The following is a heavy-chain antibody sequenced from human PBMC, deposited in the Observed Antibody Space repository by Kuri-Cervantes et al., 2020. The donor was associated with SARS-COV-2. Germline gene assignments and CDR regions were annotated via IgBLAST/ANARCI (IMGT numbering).Heavy chain of an antibody. V-gene: IGHV4-59*12. CDR3: ARGTGSYYDFWSGSNFDY. CDR2: IYYSGST. CDR1: GGSISSYY. Sequence: ESLKISCTVSGGSISSYYWSWIRQPPGKGLEWIGYIYYSGSTNYNPSLKSRVTISVDTSKNQFSLKLSSVTAADTAVYHCARGTGSYYDFWSGSNFDYWGQGTLVTVSS. D-gene: IGHD3-3*01. J-gene: IGHJ4*02.